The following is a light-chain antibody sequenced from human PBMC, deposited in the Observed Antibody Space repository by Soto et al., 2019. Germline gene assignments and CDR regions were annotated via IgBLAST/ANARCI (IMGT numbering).Light chain of an antibody. J-gene: IGLJ1*01. CDR2: DVS. V-gene: IGLV2-14*03. Sequence: QSVLAQAACVSGAPGESITISCTGTSNDVGHFNYVSWFQQHPGKAPKLLIFDVSNWPSGVSDRFSGSKSGNTASLTISGLQPEDEADYYCTSFTTSNTFVFGSGTKVTVL. CDR1: SNDVGHFNY. CDR3: TSFTTSNTFV.